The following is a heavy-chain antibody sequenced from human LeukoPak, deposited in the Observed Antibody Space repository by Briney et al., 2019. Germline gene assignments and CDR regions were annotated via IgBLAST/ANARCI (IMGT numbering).Heavy chain of an antibody. CDR1: SGSLSDKY. V-gene: IGHV4-34*01. J-gene: IGHJ4*02. CDR3: ARLSGYHFDY. Sequence: KPSETLSLTCGVYSGSLSDKYWSWIRQPPGKGLEWIGEINPSGRTNYNPSLKSRVTMSIDTSKNQFSLMLSSVTAADTAVYYCARLSGYHFDYWGQGALVTVSS. CDR2: INPSGRT. D-gene: IGHD5-12*01.